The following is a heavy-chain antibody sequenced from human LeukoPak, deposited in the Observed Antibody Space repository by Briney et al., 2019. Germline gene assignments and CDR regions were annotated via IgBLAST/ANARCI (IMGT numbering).Heavy chain of an antibody. CDR3: AKRGDGYFYYFDY. CDR1: GFTFSSYA. D-gene: IGHD5-24*01. J-gene: IGHJ4*02. V-gene: IGHV3-23*01. Sequence: GGSLRLSCAASGFTFSSYAMNWVRQAPGKGLEWVSTLSGSGGSTYYADSVKGRFTISRDNSKNTLYLQMNSLRAEDTAVYYCAKRGDGYFYYFDYWGQGTLVTVSS. CDR2: LSGSGGST.